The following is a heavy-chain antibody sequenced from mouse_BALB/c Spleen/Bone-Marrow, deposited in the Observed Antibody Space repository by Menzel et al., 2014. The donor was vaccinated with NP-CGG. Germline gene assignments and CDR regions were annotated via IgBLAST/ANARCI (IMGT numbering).Heavy chain of an antibody. D-gene: IGHD1-1*01. CDR3: ARRIYYGYYFDY. Sequence: EVHLVESGGGLVQPGGSMKLSCVASGFTFSNYWMNWVRQSPEKGLEWVAEIRLKSNNYATDYAESVKGRFSTSRDDSKSSVYLQMNNLRAEDTGIYYCARRIYYGYYFDYWGQGTTLTVSS. CDR1: GFTFSNYW. J-gene: IGHJ2*01. CDR2: IRLKSNNYAT. V-gene: IGHV6-6*02.